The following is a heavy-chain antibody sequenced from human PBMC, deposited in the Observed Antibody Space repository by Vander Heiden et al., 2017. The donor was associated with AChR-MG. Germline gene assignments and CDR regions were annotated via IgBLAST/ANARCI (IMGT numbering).Heavy chain of an antibody. J-gene: IGHJ5*01. Sequence: QVQLVESGGGVVQPGRSLRLSCAASGFTFSNYAMHWVRQAPGKGLEWVAVLSYDGSNKYYADSVKGRFTISRDNSKNTLYLQMNSLRGEDTAVHYCARGTRHPRSPANYNWFDFWGQGALVTVSS. CDR1: GFTFSNYA. CDR2: LSYDGSNK. D-gene: IGHD2-2*01. V-gene: IGHV3-30-3*01. CDR3: ARGTRHPRSPANYNWFDF.